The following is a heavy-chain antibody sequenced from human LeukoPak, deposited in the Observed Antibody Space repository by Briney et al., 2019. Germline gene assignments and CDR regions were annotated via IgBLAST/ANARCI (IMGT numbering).Heavy chain of an antibody. D-gene: IGHD1-26*01. J-gene: IGHJ6*02. Sequence: PGRSLRLSCAASGFTFSDYYMSSIRQAPGKGLEWVSYISSSSSYTNYADSVKGRFTISRDNAKNSLYLQMNSLRDEDTAVYYCAREASGYYYGMDVWGQGTTVTVSS. CDR2: ISSSSSYT. V-gene: IGHV3-11*06. CDR3: AREASGYYYGMDV. CDR1: GFTFSDYY.